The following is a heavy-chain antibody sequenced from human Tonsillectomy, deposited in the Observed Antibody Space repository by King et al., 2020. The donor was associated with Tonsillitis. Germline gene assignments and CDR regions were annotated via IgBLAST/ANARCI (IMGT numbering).Heavy chain of an antibody. J-gene: IGHJ4*02. V-gene: IGHV3-30*18. CDR3: AKVADYDFWSDIPRGVDY. Sequence: VQLVESGGGVVQPGRSLRLSCAASGFTFSSYGMHWVRQAPGKGLEWVAVISYDGSNKYYADSVKGRFTISRDNSKNTLYLQMNSLRAEDTAVYYCAKVADYDFWSDIPRGVDYWGQGTLVTVSS. CDR1: GFTFSSYG. D-gene: IGHD3-3*01. CDR2: ISYDGSNK.